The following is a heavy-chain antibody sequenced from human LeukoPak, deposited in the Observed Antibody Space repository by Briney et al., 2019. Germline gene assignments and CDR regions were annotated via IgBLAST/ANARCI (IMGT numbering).Heavy chain of an antibody. J-gene: IGHJ4*02. CDR2: IYTTGAT. CDR1: SDSINSYY. CDR3: GRQGYTASYYFLDY. D-gene: IGHD1-26*01. Sequence: SETLSLNCTVSSDSINSYYWGWVRQPPGKGLEWIGRIYTTGATQYNPSLKSRIIMSVDTSTNQFSLNLRSVTAADTAVYYCGRQGYTASYYFLDYWSQGTLVAVS. V-gene: IGHV4-4*07.